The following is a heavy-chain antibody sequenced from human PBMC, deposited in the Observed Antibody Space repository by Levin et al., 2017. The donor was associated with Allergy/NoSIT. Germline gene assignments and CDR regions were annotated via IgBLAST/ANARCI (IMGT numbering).Heavy chain of an antibody. J-gene: IGHJ3*02. CDR3: AKGRQWLVPDAFDI. D-gene: IGHD6-19*01. V-gene: IGHV3-9*01. CDR2: ISWNSGSI. CDR1: GFTFDDYA. Sequence: SLRLSCAASGFTFDDYAMHWVRQAPGKGLEWVSGISWNSGSIGYADSVKGRFTISRDNAKNSLYLQMNSLRAEDTALYYCAKGRQWLVPDAFDIWGQGTMVTVSS.